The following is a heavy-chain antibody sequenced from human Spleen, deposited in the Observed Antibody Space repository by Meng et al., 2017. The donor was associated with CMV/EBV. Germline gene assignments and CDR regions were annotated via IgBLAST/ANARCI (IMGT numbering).Heavy chain of an antibody. CDR2: IIPFADLT. V-gene: IGHV1-69*16. CDR3: ARVGSSGYYHGGFFDY. CDR1: GGSFSSYS. D-gene: IGHD3-22*01. Sequence: SVKVSCKASGGSFSSYSINWVRQAPGQGLEWVGRIIPFADLTNYGQKFQGRVRITTDESTSTAYMELSSLRSEDTAVYYCARVGSSGYYHGGFFDYWGQGTLVTVSS. J-gene: IGHJ4*02.